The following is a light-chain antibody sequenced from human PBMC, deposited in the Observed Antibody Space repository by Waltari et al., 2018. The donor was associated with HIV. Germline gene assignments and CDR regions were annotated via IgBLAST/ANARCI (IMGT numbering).Light chain of an antibody. CDR2: KND. CDR3: STWDDSLSGVV. CDR1: GSNIGRNS. J-gene: IGLJ2*01. V-gene: IGLV1-47*01. Sequence: QSVLTQPPSASGTPGQRVTISCSGSGSNIGRNSVYWYQQLPGTAPKLLIYKNDQSSSGVPYRFSGSKSGASASLAITGLRSEDESDYYCSTWDDSLSGVVFGGGTKLTVL.